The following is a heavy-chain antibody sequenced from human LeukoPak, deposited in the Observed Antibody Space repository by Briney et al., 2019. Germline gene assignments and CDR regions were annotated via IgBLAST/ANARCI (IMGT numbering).Heavy chain of an antibody. CDR2: ISSSGSTI. Sequence: GGPLRLSCAASGFTFSSYEMNWVRQAPGKGLEWVSYISSSGSTIYYADSVKGRFTISRDNAKNSLYLQMNSLRAEDTAVYYCARLQWFGGYYFDYWGQGTLVTVSS. D-gene: IGHD3-10*01. J-gene: IGHJ4*02. V-gene: IGHV3-48*03. CDR3: ARLQWFGGYYFDY. CDR1: GFTFSSYE.